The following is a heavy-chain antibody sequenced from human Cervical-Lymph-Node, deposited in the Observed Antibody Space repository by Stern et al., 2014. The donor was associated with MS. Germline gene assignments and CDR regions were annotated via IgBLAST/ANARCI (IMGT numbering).Heavy chain of an antibody. CDR3: ARINGFVVGGMDV. CDR2: IFSNDEK. Sequence: QVTLKESGPVLVKPTETLTLTCTVSGFSLSNARMGVSWIRQPPGKALEWLAHIFSNDEKFYSTSLKSRLTISKDTSKSQVVLTMTNMDPVDTATYYCARINGFVVGGMDVWGQGTTVTVSS. CDR1: GFSLSNARMG. V-gene: IGHV2-26*01. D-gene: IGHD2-21*01. J-gene: IGHJ6*02.